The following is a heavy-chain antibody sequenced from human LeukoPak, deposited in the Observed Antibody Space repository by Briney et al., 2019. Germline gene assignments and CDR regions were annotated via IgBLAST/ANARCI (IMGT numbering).Heavy chain of an antibody. CDR2: ISQRDTVI. J-gene: IGHJ3*01. V-gene: IGHV3-21*01. D-gene: IGHD1-1*01. CDR1: GFTFTTYS. Sequence: GGSLRLSCEASGFTFTTYSMTWVRQTPGAGLECVSSISQRDTVINYAHSVKGRFTISRDNAKNTLFLHMTSLRAENTGMYYCARWKPRSDALDVWGKGTMVMVSS. CDR3: ARWKPRSDALDV.